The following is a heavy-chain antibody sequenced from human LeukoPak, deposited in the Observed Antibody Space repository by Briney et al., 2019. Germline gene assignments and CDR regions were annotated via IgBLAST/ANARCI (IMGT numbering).Heavy chain of an antibody. Sequence: SETLSLTCTVSGGSIITYYWSWIRQPAGKGLEWIGRIYTSGSTNYNPSLKSRVTMSVDTSKKHFSLKLSSVTAADTAVYYCARVLADGYNSRKDAFDIWGQGTMVTVSS. J-gene: IGHJ3*02. CDR2: IYTSGST. CDR3: ARVLADGYNSRKDAFDI. D-gene: IGHD5-24*01. CDR1: GGSIITYY. V-gene: IGHV4-4*07.